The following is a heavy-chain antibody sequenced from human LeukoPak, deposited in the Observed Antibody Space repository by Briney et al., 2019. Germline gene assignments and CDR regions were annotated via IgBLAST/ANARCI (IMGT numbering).Heavy chain of an antibody. CDR2: ISYDGSNK. V-gene: IGHV3-30*18. Sequence: PGGSLRLSCAASGFTFSSYGMHWVRQAPGKGLEWVAVISYDGSNKYYADSVKGRFTISRDNSKNTLYLQMNSLRAEDTAVYYCAKRGYYDSSGYSKGGFDYWGQGTLVTVSS. CDR3: AKRGYYDSSGYSKGGFDY. CDR1: GFTFSSYG. J-gene: IGHJ4*02. D-gene: IGHD3-22*01.